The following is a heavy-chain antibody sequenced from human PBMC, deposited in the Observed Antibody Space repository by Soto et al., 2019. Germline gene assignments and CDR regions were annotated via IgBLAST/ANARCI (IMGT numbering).Heavy chain of an antibody. J-gene: IGHJ6*02. V-gene: IGHV1-46*01. Sequence: GASVKVSCKASGYTFTSYYMHWVRQAPGQGLEWMGIINPSGGSTSYAQKFQGRVTVTRDTSTSTVYMELSSLRSEDTAVYYCARDKSIVVVPAALSYGMDVWGQGTTVTVSS. CDR1: GYTFTSYY. CDR2: INPSGGST. CDR3: ARDKSIVVVPAALSYGMDV. D-gene: IGHD2-2*01.